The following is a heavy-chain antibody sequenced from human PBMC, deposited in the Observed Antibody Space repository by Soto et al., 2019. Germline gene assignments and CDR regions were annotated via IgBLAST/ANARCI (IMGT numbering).Heavy chain of an antibody. V-gene: IGHV3-30*03. J-gene: IGHJ3*02. CDR1: GFTFSSYG. CDR3: AILCYYDSSGYYEWKRRDAFDI. D-gene: IGHD3-22*01. CDR2: ISYDGSNK. Sequence: QVQLVESGGGVVQPGRSLRLSCAASGFTFSSYGMHWVRQAPGKGLEWVAVISYDGSNKYYADSVKGRFTISRDNSKNTLYLQMNSLRAEDTAVYYRAILCYYDSSGYYEWKRRDAFDIWGQGTMVTVSS.